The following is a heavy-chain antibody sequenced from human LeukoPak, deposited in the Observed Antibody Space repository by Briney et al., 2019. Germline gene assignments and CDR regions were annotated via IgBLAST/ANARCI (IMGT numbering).Heavy chain of an antibody. Sequence: PGGSLRLSCAASGFTFSSYGMIWVRQAPGKGLEWVSYVRSSGSTIYYADSVKGRFTISRDNAKNSLYLQMNSLRAEDTAVYYCARDFGRWFLDYWGQGALVTVSS. CDR1: GFTFSSYG. D-gene: IGHD4-23*01. J-gene: IGHJ4*02. CDR2: VRSSGSTI. CDR3: ARDFGRWFLDY. V-gene: IGHV3-48*04.